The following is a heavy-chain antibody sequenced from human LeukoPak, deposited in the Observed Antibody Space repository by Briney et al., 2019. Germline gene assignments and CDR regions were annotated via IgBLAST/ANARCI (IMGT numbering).Heavy chain of an antibody. CDR3: ARPSQARYSTDYYYYGMDV. CDR1: GGSISSGDYY. Sequence: SETLSLTCTVSGGSISSGDYYWSWIRQPPGKGLEWIGYIYYSGSTYYNPSLKSRVTISVDTSKNQFSLKLSSVTAADTAVYYCARPSQARYSTDYYYYGMDVWGQGTTVTVSS. J-gene: IGHJ6*02. V-gene: IGHV4-30-4*08. D-gene: IGHD6-13*01. CDR2: IYYSGST.